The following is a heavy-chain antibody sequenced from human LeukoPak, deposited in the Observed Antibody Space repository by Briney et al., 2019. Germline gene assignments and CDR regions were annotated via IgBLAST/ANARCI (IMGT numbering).Heavy chain of an antibody. V-gene: IGHV3-30*02. CDR1: GFTFSRFG. Sequence: GGSLRLSCAASGFTFSRFGMHWVRQAPGKGLEWVASIRYDGSEKYNVDFVKGRFTISRDTSRNTVYLQMNGLRVEDTSIYYCAKDIDHFGPIDYWGQGTLVTVSS. J-gene: IGHJ4*02. CDR3: AKDIDHFGPIDY. D-gene: IGHD3-10*01. CDR2: IRYDGSEK.